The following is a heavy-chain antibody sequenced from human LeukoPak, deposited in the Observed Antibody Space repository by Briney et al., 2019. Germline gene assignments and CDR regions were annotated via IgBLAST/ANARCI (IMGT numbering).Heavy chain of an antibody. CDR2: ISSSSSYI. V-gene: IGHV3-21*01. CDR1: GFTFSSYS. J-gene: IGHJ6*02. D-gene: IGHD6-19*01. Sequence: KSGGSLRLSCAASGFTFSSYSMNWVRQAPGKGLEWVSSISSSSSYIYYADSVKGRFTISRDNSKNTLYLQMNSLRAEDTAVYYCARGAGSSGWLLNYYYYYGMDVWGQGTTVTVSS. CDR3: ARGAGSSGWLLNYYYYYGMDV.